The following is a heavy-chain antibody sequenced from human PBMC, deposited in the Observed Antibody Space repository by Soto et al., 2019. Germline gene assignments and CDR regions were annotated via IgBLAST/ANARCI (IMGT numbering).Heavy chain of an antibody. CDR1: GGTFSSYT. V-gene: IGHV1-69*04. CDR2: IIPILGIA. D-gene: IGHD3-3*01. J-gene: IGHJ4*02. Sequence: SVKVSCKASGGTFSSYTISWVRQAPGQGLEWMGRIIPILGIANYAQKFQGRVTITADKSTSTAYMELSSLRSEDTAVYYCARDLRSGPTVSIDYWGQGTLVSVYS. CDR3: ARDLRSGPTVSIDY.